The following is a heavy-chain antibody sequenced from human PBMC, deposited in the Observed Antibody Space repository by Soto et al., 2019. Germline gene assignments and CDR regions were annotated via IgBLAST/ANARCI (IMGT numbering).Heavy chain of an antibody. V-gene: IGHV4-34*01. CDR1: GGSFSGYY. CDR2: INHSGST. J-gene: IGHJ6*02. Sequence: SETLSLTCAVYGGSFSGYYWSWIRQPPGKGLEWIGEINHSGSTNYNPSLKSRVTISVDKSKNQFSLKLSSVTAADPAVYYCAGYCSSTSCYYYYYYGMDVWGQGTTVTVS. D-gene: IGHD2-2*01. CDR3: AGYCSSTSCYYYYYYGMDV.